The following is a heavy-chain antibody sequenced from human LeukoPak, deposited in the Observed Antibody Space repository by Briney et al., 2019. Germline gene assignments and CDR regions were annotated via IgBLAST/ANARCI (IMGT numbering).Heavy chain of an antibody. CDR2: FNGGGGDT. J-gene: IGHJ4*02. Sequence: GGSLTLSCVASGFTFSSYAMHWVRQAPGKGLEWVSTFNGGGGDTYYTDSVKGRFTISRDNSKNTLYLQMNSLRADDTAVYYCAKQADRSSSTYDYWGQGTLVTVS. CDR1: GFTFSSYA. D-gene: IGHD6-6*01. CDR3: AKQADRSSSTYDY. V-gene: IGHV3-23*01.